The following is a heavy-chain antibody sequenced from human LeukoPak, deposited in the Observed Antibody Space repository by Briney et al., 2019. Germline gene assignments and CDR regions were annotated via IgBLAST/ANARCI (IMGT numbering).Heavy chain of an antibody. CDR2: IDYSGST. Sequence: PAETLSLTCTASGVSFSSCSLYWSWIGQPPGKGLEWVVYIDYSGSTNYNTSLKSRAIISVDTYKNQFSLKLSSVTAADTAVYCCARLGGVVAATFHFDYWGQGTLVTVSS. CDR1: GVSFSSCSLY. D-gene: IGHD1-26*01. CDR3: ARLGGVVAATFHFDY. V-gene: IGHV4-61*01. J-gene: IGHJ4*02.